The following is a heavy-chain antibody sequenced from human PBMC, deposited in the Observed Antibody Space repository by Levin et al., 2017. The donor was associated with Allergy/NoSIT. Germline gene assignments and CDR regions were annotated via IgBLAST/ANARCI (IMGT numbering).Heavy chain of an antibody. CDR2: IYYSGST. V-gene: IGHV4-61*01. J-gene: IGHJ6*02. CDR3: ARDKRWNGWYYGMDV. D-gene: IGHD1-1*01. Sequence: SETLSLTCTVSGGSVSSGSYYWSWIRQPPGKGLEWIGYIYYSGSTNYNPSLKSRVTISVDTSKNQFSLKLSSVTAADTAVYYCARDKRWNGWYYGMDVWGQGTTVTVSS. CDR1: GGSVSSGSYY.